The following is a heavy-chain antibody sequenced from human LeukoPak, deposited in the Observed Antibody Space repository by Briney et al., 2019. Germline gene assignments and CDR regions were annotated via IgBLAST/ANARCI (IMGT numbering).Heavy chain of an antibody. Sequence: SETLSLTCTVSGGSISSSSYYWGWIRQPPGKGLEWIGSIYYSGSTYYNPSLKSRVTISVDTSKNQFSLKLSSVTAADTAVYYCARAPQLTSTTFDYWGQGTLVTVSS. CDR3: ARAPQLTSTTFDY. CDR1: GGSISSSSYY. J-gene: IGHJ4*02. D-gene: IGHD2-2*01. V-gene: IGHV4-39*07. CDR2: IYYSGST.